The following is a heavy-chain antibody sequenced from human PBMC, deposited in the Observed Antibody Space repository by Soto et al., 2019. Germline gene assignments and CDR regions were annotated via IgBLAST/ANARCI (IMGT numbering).Heavy chain of an antibody. V-gene: IGHV3-74*01. CDR3: ARDCDGDYPVDY. CDR2: ITNDGRST. Sequence: EVQLVESGGGLVQPGESLRLSCAASGFTFSRYWMHWVRQGPGKGLVWVARITNDGRSTGYADSVKGRFTISRDNAKNKLYLQINSLRAEDTAVYYCARDCDGDYPVDYWGQGTLVTVSS. D-gene: IGHD4-17*01. J-gene: IGHJ4*02. CDR1: GFTFSRYW.